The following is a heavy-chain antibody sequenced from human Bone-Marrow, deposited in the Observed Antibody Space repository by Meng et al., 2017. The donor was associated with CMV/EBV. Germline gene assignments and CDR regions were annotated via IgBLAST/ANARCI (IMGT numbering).Heavy chain of an antibody. V-gene: IGHV3-74*01. CDR3: ARSHDYGSGYAFDI. CDR2: IKSDGSST. D-gene: IGHD3-10*01. J-gene: IGHJ3*02. Sequence: GESLKISCAASGFTLSNNWMHWVRQAPGKGLVWVSRIKSDGSSTSYADSVKGRFTISGDNAKNTLYLQMNSLRAEDTAVYYCARSHDYGSGYAFDIWGQGTMVTVSS. CDR1: GFTLSNNW.